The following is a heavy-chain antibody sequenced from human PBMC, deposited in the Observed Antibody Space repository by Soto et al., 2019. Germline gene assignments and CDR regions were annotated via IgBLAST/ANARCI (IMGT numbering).Heavy chain of an antibody. CDR3: AREDYGGNAG. CDR2: IFHSGST. CDR1: GGSISDNYW. D-gene: IGHD4-17*01. J-gene: IGHJ4*02. Sequence: QVQLQESGPGLMEPSGTLSLTCTVSGGSISDNYWWLWVRQPPGKGLEWIGEIFHSGSTNYNPSLKSRVTISVDKSKNQFSRKLSSVTAADTAVYYCAREDYGGNAGWGQGTLVTVSS. V-gene: IGHV4-4*02.